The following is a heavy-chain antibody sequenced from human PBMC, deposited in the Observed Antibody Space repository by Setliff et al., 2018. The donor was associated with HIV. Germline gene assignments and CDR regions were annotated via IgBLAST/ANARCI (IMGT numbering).Heavy chain of an antibody. V-gene: IGHV4-34*01. CDR2: INHSGVT. D-gene: IGHD2-8*02. J-gene: IGHJ4*02. CDR3: AIGGYCTATTCFRIFGH. CDR1: GGSFSGYY. Sequence: LSLTCAVYGGSFSGYYWSWIRQSPGRGLEWIGEINHSGVTYYNPSLKSRAAISADKSKNQFSLRLGSVTAADTAVYYCAIGGYCTATTCFRIFGHWGQGSRVTVSS.